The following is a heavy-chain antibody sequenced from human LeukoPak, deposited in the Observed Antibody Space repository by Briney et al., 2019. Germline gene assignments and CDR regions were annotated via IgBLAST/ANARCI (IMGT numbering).Heavy chain of an antibody. V-gene: IGHV1-2*02. D-gene: IGHD3-22*01. J-gene: IGHJ3*02. CDR1: GYTFTGYY. Sequence: ASVEVSCKASGYTFTGYYMHWVRQAPGQGLEWMGWINPNSGGTNYAQKFQGRVTMTRDTSISTAYMELSRLRSDDTAVYYCARDRYYDSNAFDIWGQGTMVTVSS. CDR2: INPNSGGT. CDR3: ARDRYYDSNAFDI.